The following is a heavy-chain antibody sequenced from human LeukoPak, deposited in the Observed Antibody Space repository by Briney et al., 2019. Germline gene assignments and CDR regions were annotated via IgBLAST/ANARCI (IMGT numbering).Heavy chain of an antibody. CDR2: INPSGGST. J-gene: IGHJ4*02. CDR3: ARALPPWGVVVVPAAQRYFDY. CDR1: GYTFTSYY. V-gene: IGHV1-46*01. Sequence: ASVKVSCKATGYTFTSYYMHWVRQAPGQGLEWMGIINPSGGSTSYAQKFQGRVTMTRDMSTSTVYMELSSLRSEDTAVYYCARALPPWGVVVVPAAQRYFDYWGQGTLVTVSS. D-gene: IGHD2-2*01.